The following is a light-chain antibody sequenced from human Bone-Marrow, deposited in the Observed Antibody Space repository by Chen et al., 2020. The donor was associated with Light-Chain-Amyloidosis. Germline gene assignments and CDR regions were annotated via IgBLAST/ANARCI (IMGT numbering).Light chain of an antibody. CDR2: RDT. V-gene: IGLV3-25*03. CDR1: DLPTKY. J-gene: IGLJ2*01. Sequence: SYELTQPPSLSVSPGQTARITCSGDDLPTKYAYWYQQKPGQAPVLGIHRDTERPSGISERVSGSSSGTTAKLTISGVQAEDEADYHCQSADSSGTYEVIFGGGTKLTVL. CDR3: QSADSSGTYEVI.